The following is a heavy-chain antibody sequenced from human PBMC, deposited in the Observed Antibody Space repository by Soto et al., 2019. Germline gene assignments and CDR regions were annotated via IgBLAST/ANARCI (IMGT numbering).Heavy chain of an antibody. CDR2: ISSSGDRT. Sequence: QVQLVGSGGGLVKPGGSLRLSCAASGFTFSGYYMSWIRQAPGKGLECISYISSSGDRTKYADSVKGRFTISRDNAKKSLYLQMNSLRAEDTAVYYCVRETAYYFDYWGQGTLVTVSS. CDR1: GFTFSGYY. CDR3: VRETAYYFDY. D-gene: IGHD1-1*01. J-gene: IGHJ4*02. V-gene: IGHV3-11*05.